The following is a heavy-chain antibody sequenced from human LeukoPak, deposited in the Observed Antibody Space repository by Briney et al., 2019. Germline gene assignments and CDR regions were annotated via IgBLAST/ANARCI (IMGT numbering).Heavy chain of an antibody. CDR3: ARGAGYSSGWYEPMY. V-gene: IGHV3-13*01. CDR1: GFTVSSNY. J-gene: IGHJ4*02. Sequence: GSLRLSCAASGFTVSSNYMSWVRQAPGKGLEWVSAIGTAGDTYYPGSVKGRFTISRENAKNSLYLQMNSLRAGDTAVYYCARGAGYSSGWYEPMYWGQGTLVTVSS. CDR2: IGTAGDT. D-gene: IGHD6-19*01.